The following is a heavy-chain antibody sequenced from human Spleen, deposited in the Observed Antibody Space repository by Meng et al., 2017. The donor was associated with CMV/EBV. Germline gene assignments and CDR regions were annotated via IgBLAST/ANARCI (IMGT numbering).Heavy chain of an antibody. Sequence: GGSLRLSCAASGFTFSNAWMSWVRQAPGKGLEWVSAISSNGRYLGYADSVQGRFTISRDNAKNSLYLQMNSLRAEDTAVYYCARGYCSGGSCFFDYWGQGTLVTGLL. J-gene: IGHJ4*02. CDR3: ARGYCSGGSCFFDY. D-gene: IGHD2-15*01. CDR2: ISSNGRYL. CDR1: GFTFSNAW. V-gene: IGHV3-21*01.